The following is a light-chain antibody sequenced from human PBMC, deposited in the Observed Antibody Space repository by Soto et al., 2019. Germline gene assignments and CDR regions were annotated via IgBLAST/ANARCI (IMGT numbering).Light chain of an antibody. CDR1: KLGDKY. J-gene: IGLJ2*01. V-gene: IGLV3-1*01. CDR3: QAWDSSTRVV. CDR2: QDS. Sequence: SYELTQPPSLSVSPGQTASITCSGDKLGDKYACWYQQKPGQSPVLVIYQDSKRPSGIPERFSGSNSGNTATLTISGTQAMDEADYYCQAWDSSTRVVFGGGTKLTVL.